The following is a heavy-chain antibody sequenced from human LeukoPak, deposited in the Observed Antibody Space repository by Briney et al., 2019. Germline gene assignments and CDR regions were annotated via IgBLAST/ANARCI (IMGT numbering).Heavy chain of an antibody. D-gene: IGHD6-13*01. CDR3: VRHLIAAAELYDY. CDR1: GGSISSSSYY. Sequence: PSETLSLTCTVSGGSISSSSYYWGWIRQPPGKGLEWIGSIYYSGSTYYNPSLKSRVTISVDTSKNQFSLKLSSVTAADTAVYYCVRHLIAAAELYDYWGQGTLVTVSS. CDR2: IYYSGST. V-gene: IGHV4-39*01. J-gene: IGHJ4*02.